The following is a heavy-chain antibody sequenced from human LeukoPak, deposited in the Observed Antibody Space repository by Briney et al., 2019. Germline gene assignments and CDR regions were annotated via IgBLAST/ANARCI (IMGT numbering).Heavy chain of an antibody. Sequence: GGSLRLSCAASGFTFSSYGMHWVRQAPGKGLEWVAVIWYDGSNKYYADSVKGRFTISRDNSKNTLYQQMNSLRAEDTAVYYCARDGDYGSGVDYWGQGTLVTVSS. D-gene: IGHD3-16*01. J-gene: IGHJ4*02. CDR1: GFTFSSYG. V-gene: IGHV3-33*01. CDR2: IWYDGSNK. CDR3: ARDGDYGSGVDY.